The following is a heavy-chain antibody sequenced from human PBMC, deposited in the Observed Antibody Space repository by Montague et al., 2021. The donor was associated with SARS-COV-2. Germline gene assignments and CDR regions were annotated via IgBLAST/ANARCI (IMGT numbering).Heavy chain of an antibody. CDR1: GLSLTTYGVA. D-gene: IGHD5-18*01. Sequence: PALVIPTQTLTLTCTFSGLSLTTYGVAVGWIRQPPGKALAWPAFVYWDDTQRYSPSLKTRLTITKDTSKNQVVLTLIDMDPVDTATYYCALSSIGYHNPTFLDYWGQGTLVTVSS. CDR2: VYWDDTQ. J-gene: IGHJ4*02. CDR3: ALSSIGYHNPTFLDY. V-gene: IGHV2-5*02.